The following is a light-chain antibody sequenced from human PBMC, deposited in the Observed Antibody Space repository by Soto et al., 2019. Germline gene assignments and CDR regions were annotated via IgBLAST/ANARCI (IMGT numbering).Light chain of an antibody. CDR2: SAS. Sequence: EIVLTQSPGTLSLSPGERATLSCRASQSVSSTHLAWYQQKPGQAPRLLIYSASNRATGIPDRFSGSGSGTDFTLTISRLEPEDFAVYYCEQYGSSPGTFGQGTKVETK. J-gene: IGKJ1*01. V-gene: IGKV3-20*01. CDR1: QSVSSTH. CDR3: EQYGSSPGT.